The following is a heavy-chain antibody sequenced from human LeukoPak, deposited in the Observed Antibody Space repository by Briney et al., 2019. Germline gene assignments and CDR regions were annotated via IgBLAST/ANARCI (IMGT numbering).Heavy chain of an antibody. J-gene: IGHJ4*02. CDR1: GFIVSKNY. CDR2: IYSSGIT. Sequence: GGSLRLSCAASGFIVSKNYMSWVRQAPGKGLEWVSVIYSSGITYYADSVKGRFTISRDNSKNTLYLQMNSLRAEDTAVYYCAKERGSSWGTMDYWGQGTLVTVSS. V-gene: IGHV3-66*03. CDR3: AKERGSSWGTMDY. D-gene: IGHD6-13*01.